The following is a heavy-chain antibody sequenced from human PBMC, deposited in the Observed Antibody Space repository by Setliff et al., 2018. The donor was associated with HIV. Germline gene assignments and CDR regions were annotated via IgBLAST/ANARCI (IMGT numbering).Heavy chain of an antibody. D-gene: IGHD1-7*01. J-gene: IGHJ4*02. CDR1: GYSISSGYY. CDR2: IFHSGRI. V-gene: IGHV4-38-2*02. CDR3: ARDAGTTL. Sequence: SETLSLTCPVSGYSISSGYYWGWIRQPPGKGLEWIGYIFHSGRIYYNPTLKSRVTMSVDRSKNHLSLNVTSVTAADTAVYYCARDAGTTLWGQGTLVTVSS.